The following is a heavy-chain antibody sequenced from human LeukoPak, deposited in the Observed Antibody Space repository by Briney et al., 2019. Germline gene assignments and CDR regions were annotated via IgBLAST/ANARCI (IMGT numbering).Heavy chain of an antibody. CDR1: GYTFTSYY. Sequence: GASVKVSCKASGYTFTSYYMHWVRQAPGQGLEWMGIINPSGGSTSYEQKFQGRVTMTRDTSTSTVYMEMSSLTSEDTAVYYCARGTYYYDSSGSGAFDIWGQGTMVTVSS. CDR3: ARGTYYYDSSGSGAFDI. J-gene: IGHJ3*02. V-gene: IGHV1-46*01. D-gene: IGHD3-22*01. CDR2: INPSGGST.